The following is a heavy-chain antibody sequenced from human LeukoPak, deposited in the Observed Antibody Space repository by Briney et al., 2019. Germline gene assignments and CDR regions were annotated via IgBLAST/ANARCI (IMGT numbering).Heavy chain of an antibody. Sequence: SQTLSLTCTVSGGSISSGGYYWSWIRQPPGKGLEWIGYIYHSGSTYYNPSLKSRVTISVDRSKNQFSLKLSSVTAADTAVYYCARIPPLGSSYGHFDYWGQGTLVTVSS. CDR1: GGSISSGGYY. CDR3: ARIPPLGSSYGHFDY. D-gene: IGHD5-18*01. V-gene: IGHV4-30-2*01. CDR2: IYHSGST. J-gene: IGHJ4*02.